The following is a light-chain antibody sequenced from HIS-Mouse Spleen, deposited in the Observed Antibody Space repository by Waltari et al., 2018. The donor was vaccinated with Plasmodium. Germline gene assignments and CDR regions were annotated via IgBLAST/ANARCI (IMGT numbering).Light chain of an antibody. CDR1: QSISSR. Sequence: DIQMTQSPSTLSASVRDRVTIPCRASQSISSRLAWYQQKPGKAPKLLIYKASSLESGVPSRFSGSGSGTEFTLTISSLQPDDFATYYCQQYDNLPPAFTFGPGTKVDIK. CDR3: QQYDNLPPAFT. V-gene: IGKV1-5*03. J-gene: IGKJ3*01. CDR2: KAS.